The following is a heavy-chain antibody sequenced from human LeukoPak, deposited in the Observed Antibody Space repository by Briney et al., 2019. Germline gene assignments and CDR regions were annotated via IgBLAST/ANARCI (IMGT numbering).Heavy chain of an antibody. V-gene: IGHV1-2*06. CDR3: ARDLRFLEWPYYYYNMDV. D-gene: IGHD3-3*01. CDR2: INPNSGDT. CDR1: GYTFTNYY. Sequence: GASVNVSCKASGYTFTNYYIHWVRQAPGQGLEWMGRINPNSGDTNYAQKFQGRVTMTRDTSISTAYMELSRLRSDDTAVYYCARDLRFLEWPYYYYNMDVWGKGTTVTVSS. J-gene: IGHJ6*03.